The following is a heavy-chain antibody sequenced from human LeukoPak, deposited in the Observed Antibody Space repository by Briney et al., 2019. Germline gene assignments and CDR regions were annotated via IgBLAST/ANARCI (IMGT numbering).Heavy chain of an antibody. CDR2: IYTSGST. V-gene: IGHV4-61*02. CDR1: GGSISSGSYY. D-gene: IGHD2/OR15-2a*01. Sequence: SETLSLTCTVSGGSISSGSYYWSWIRQPAGKGLEWIGRIYTSGSTNYNPSLKSRVTISVDTSKNQFSLKLSSVTAADTAVYYCARADHSMGDYWGQGTLVTVSS. CDR3: ARADHSMGDY. J-gene: IGHJ4*02.